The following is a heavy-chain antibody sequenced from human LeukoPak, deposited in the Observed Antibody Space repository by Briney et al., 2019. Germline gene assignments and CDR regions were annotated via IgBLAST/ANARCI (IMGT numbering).Heavy chain of an antibody. CDR1: GGSISSSSYY. Sequence: SETLSLTCTVSGGSISSSSYYWGWIRQPPGKGLEWIGSIYYSGSTYYNPSLKSRVTISVDTSKNQFSLKLSSVTAADTAVYYCARCLHTADLSVYMDVWGKGTTVTVSS. CDR2: IYYSGST. D-gene: IGHD5-18*01. CDR3: ARCLHTADLSVYMDV. V-gene: IGHV4-39*07. J-gene: IGHJ6*03.